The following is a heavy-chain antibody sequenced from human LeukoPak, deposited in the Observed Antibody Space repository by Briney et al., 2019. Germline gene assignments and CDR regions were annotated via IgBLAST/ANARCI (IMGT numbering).Heavy chain of an antibody. CDR1: GGTFSSYA. Sequence: EASVKVSCKASGGTFSSYAISWVRQAPGQGLEWMGGIIPIFGTATYAQKFQGRVTITADESTSTAYMELSSLRSEDTAVYYCARGYYYDTSAPLGEFDYWGQGTLVTVSS. V-gene: IGHV1-69*13. CDR3: ARGYYYDTSAPLGEFDY. D-gene: IGHD3-22*01. CDR2: IIPIFGTA. J-gene: IGHJ4*02.